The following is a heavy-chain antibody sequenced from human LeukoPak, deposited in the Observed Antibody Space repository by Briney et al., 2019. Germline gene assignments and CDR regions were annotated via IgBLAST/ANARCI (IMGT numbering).Heavy chain of an antibody. CDR1: GFTFSSYA. J-gene: IGHJ4*02. D-gene: IGHD3-22*01. CDR3: AKEAYYYTSSGYRDYFDY. CDR2: ISGSGDGT. Sequence: GGSLRLSCAASGFTFSSYAMNWVRQAPGKGLEWVSGISGSGDGTYYADSVKGRFTISRDNSKNTLFLQMSSLRAEDTAVYYCAKEAYYYTSSGYRDYFDYWGQGTLVSVSS. V-gene: IGHV3-23*01.